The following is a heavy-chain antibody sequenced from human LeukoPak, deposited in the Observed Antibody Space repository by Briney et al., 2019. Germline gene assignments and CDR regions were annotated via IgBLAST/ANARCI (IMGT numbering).Heavy chain of an antibody. CDR3: AREGYCSSSSCPSDY. CDR2: LSPNSGGT. J-gene: IGHJ4*02. CDR1: GYTFTGYY. D-gene: IGHD2-2*01. V-gene: IGHV1-2*02. Sequence: GASVKVSCKASGYTFTGYYMHWVRQAPGQGLEWMGWLSPNSGGTNFAQRFQGRVTLTRDTSISTAYMELTRPTSDDTAVYYCAREGYCSSSSCPSDYWGQGTLVTVSS.